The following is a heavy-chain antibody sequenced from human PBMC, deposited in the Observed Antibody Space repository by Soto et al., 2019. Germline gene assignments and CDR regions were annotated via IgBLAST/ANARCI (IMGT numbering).Heavy chain of an antibody. CDR2: ISYDGSNK. Sequence: QVQLVESGGGVVQPGRSLRLSCAASGFTFSSYGMHWVRQAPGKGLEWVAVISYDGSNKYYADSVKGRFTISRDNSEKSLYLQMNSLRAEDTAVYYCANDVAVADSDYWGQGALVIVSS. D-gene: IGHD6-19*01. CDR1: GFTFSSYG. V-gene: IGHV3-30*18. CDR3: ANDVAVADSDY. J-gene: IGHJ4*02.